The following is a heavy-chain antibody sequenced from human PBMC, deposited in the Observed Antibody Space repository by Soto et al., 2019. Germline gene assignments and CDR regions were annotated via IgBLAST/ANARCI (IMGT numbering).Heavy chain of an antibody. Sequence: VASVKVSCKTSGYTFTSFGISWVRQAPGQGLEWMGWISAYSGNTNYAQKFQGRVTMTTDTSTSTAYMELRSLRSDDTVVYYCARERLPIRSGYYYYGMDVWGQGTTVTVS. V-gene: IGHV1-18*01. CDR1: GYTFTSFG. CDR2: ISAYSGNT. CDR3: ARERLPIRSGYYYYGMDV. D-gene: IGHD4-17*01. J-gene: IGHJ6*02.